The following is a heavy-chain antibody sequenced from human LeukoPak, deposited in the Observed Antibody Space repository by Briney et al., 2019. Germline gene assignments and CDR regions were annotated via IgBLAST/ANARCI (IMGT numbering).Heavy chain of an antibody. CDR2: IIPIFGTA. D-gene: IGHD3-22*01. V-gene: IGHV1-69*05. CDR3: ARRDSSEVAEYFQH. CDR1: GGTFSSYA. Sequence: SVKVSCKASGGTFSSYAISWVRQAPGQGLEWMGGIIPIFGTANYAQKFQGRATITTDESTSTAYMELSSLRSEDTAVYYCARRDSSEVAEYFQHWGQGTLVTVSS. J-gene: IGHJ1*01.